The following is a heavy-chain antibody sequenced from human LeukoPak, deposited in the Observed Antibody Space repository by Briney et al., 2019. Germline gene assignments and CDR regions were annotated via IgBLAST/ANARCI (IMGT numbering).Heavy chain of an antibody. D-gene: IGHD2-2*01. J-gene: IGHJ1*01. CDR2: TYPGDSDT. Sequence: GGSLKISCQGSGYSFTSCWIGWVRQMPGKGLEWMGITYPGDSDTRYSPSFQGQVTISADKSISTAYLQWSSLKASDTAMYYCARQAVPVAKYFQHWGQGTLVTVSS. CDR1: GYSFTSCW. CDR3: ARQAVPVAKYFQH. V-gene: IGHV5-51*01.